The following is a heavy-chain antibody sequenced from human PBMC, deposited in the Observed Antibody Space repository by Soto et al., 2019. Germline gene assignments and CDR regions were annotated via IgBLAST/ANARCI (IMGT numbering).Heavy chain of an antibody. CDR1: GFSLSTSGMC. V-gene: IGHV2-70*11. Sequence: GSGPTLVNPTQTITLTCTFSGFSLSTSGMCVSWIRQPPGKALEWLARIDWDDDKYYSTSLKTRLTISKDTSKNQVVLTMTNMDPVDTATYYCARSANILDYYYYYMDVWGKGTTVTVSS. J-gene: IGHJ6*03. CDR3: ARSANILDYYYYYMDV. CDR2: IDWDDDK.